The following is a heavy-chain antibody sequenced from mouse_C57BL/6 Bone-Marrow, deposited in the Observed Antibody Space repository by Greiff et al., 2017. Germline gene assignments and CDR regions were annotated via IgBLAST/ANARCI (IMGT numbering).Heavy chain of an antibody. V-gene: IGHV3-6*01. CDR2: ISYDGSN. D-gene: IGHD1-1*01. CDR1: GYSITSGYY. J-gene: IGHJ2*01. Sequence: VQLKESGPGLVKPSQSLSLTCSVTGYSITSGYYWNWIRQFPGNKLEWMGYISYDGSNNYNPSLKNRISITRDTSKNQFFLKLNSVTTEDTATYYCARAFITTVLAFDYWGQGTTLTVSS. CDR3: ARAFITTVLAFDY.